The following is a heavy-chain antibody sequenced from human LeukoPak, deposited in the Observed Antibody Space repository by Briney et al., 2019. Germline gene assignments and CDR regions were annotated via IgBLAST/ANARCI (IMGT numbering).Heavy chain of an antibody. D-gene: IGHD2-2*01. CDR2: IRSKVNNYAT. Sequence: PGGSLRLSCAAPGFTFSDSAIHWVRQASGKGLEWVGRIRSKVNNYATVYAASVKGRFTISRDDSKNTAYLQMNTLQTDDTAVYYCARLTDIVVVPTTSWGQGTLVTVSS. CDR1: GFTFSDSA. CDR3: ARLTDIVVVPTTS. V-gene: IGHV3-73*01. J-gene: IGHJ5*02.